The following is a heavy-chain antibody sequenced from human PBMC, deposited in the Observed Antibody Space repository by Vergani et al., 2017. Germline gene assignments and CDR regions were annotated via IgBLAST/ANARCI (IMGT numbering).Heavy chain of an antibody. J-gene: IGHJ4*02. D-gene: IGHD3-22*01. CDR2: TRSKAYGGTT. CDR1: GLTFGDYA. Sequence: EVQLVESGGGLVQLGRPLRLSCTAPGLTFGDYAKSGVRQAPGKGLEGVGFTRSKAYGGTTEYAASVKGRFTISRDDSKCIAYLQMNSLKTEDTAVYYCTRAFIVGDSSGYYYWGQGTLVTVSS. V-gene: IGHV3-49*04. CDR3: TRAFIVGDSSGYYY.